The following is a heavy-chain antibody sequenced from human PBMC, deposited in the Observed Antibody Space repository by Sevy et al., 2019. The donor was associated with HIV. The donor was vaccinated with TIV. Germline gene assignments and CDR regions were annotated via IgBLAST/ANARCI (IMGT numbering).Heavy chain of an antibody. CDR1: GGSITSLY. CDR3: AGENAWGRGYS. CDR2: IYYNGHI. J-gene: IGHJ4*02. Sequence: SETLCLTCTVSGGSITSLYWNWIRHPPGKGLEWIANIYYNGHINYNPSLKSRVTLSLDTSKNQFSLRLSSVTAADTAMYYCAGENAWGRGYSWCQGTLVTVSS. V-gene: IGHV4-59*08. D-gene: IGHD1-26*01.